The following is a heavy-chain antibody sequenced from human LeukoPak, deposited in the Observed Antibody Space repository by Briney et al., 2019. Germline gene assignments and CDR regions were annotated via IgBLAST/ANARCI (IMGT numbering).Heavy chain of an antibody. CDR3: ARGAVTENDAFDI. CDR1: GYTFTSYG. J-gene: IGHJ3*02. D-gene: IGHD4-17*01. Sequence: ASVKVSCKASGYTFTSYGISWVRQAPGQGLEWMGWISAYNGDTNYAQKLQGRVTMTTDTSTSTVYMELSSLRSEDTAVYYCARGAVTENDAFDIWGQGTMVTVSS. V-gene: IGHV1-18*01. CDR2: ISAYNGDT.